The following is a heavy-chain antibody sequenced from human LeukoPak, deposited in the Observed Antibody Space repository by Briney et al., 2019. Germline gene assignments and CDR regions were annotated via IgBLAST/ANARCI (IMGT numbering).Heavy chain of an antibody. CDR1: GFIFRSYS. Sequence: GGSLRLPCAASGFIFRSYSMDWVRQAPGKGLEWVSSITGSSSYISYADSVKGRFTISRDNAENSLFLQMNRLRHEDTAVYFCARDSLEGGETFASWGQGTLVTLPS. D-gene: IGHD3-16*01. CDR2: ITGSSSYI. V-gene: IGHV3-21*01. CDR3: ARDSLEGGETFAS. J-gene: IGHJ4*02.